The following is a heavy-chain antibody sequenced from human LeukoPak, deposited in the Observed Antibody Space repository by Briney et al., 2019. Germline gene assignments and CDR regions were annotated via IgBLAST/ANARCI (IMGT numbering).Heavy chain of an antibody. V-gene: IGHV3-23*01. Sequence: GGSLRLSCAASGFTFSTYAMSWVRQAPGKGLEWVSAISGSGGSTYYADSVKGRFTISRDNSKNTLYLQMNSLRAEDTAVYYCAKAIGYYYGSGSPYGMDVWGQGTTVTVSS. CDR1: GFTFSTYA. J-gene: IGHJ6*02. CDR3: AKAIGYYYGSGSPYGMDV. D-gene: IGHD3-10*01. CDR2: ISGSGGST.